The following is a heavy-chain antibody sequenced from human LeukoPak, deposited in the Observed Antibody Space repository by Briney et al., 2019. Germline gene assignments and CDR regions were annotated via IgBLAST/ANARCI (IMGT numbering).Heavy chain of an antibody. CDR2: IKSKTDGGTT. CDR1: GFTFSSYG. V-gene: IGHV3-15*01. J-gene: IGHJ4*02. Sequence: GSLRLSCAASGFTFSSYGMHWVRQAPGKGLEWVGRIKSKTDGGTTDYAAPVKGRFTISRDDSKNTLYLQMNSLKTEDTAVYYCTTAITPTNYDYGDYVSYWGQGTLVTVSS. D-gene: IGHD4-17*01. CDR3: TTAITPTNYDYGDYVSY.